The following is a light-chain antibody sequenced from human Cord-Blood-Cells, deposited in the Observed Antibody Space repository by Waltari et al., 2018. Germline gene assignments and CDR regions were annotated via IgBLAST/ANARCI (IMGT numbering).Light chain of an antibody. CDR2: AVS. V-gene: IGLV2-8*01. Sequence: QSALTQPPSASGSPGQSVTISCTGTSSDVGGYNYVSWYQQHPGKAPKLMIYAVSKRPSGVPDRISDSNAGNTAHLTVSGLQAEDEADYYCSAYAGSNNVVFGTGTKVTVL. J-gene: IGLJ1*01. CDR3: SAYAGSNNVV. CDR1: SSDVGGYNY.